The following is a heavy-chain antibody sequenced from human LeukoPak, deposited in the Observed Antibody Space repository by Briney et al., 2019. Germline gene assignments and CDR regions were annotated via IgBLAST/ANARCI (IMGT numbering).Heavy chain of an antibody. J-gene: IGHJ6*03. D-gene: IGHD3-22*01. CDR3: TRGSIAYYYMDV. CDR2: IYYSGST. Sequence: SETLSLTCAVSGGSISSYYWSWIRQPPGKGLEWIGNIYYSGSTNYNPSLKSRVTISVDTSKNQFSLKLSSVTAADTAVYYCTRGSIAYYYMDVWGKGATVTISS. CDR1: GGSISSYY. V-gene: IGHV4-59*01.